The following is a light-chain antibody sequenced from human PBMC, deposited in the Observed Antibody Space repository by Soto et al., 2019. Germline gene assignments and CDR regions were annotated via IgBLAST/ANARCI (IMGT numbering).Light chain of an antibody. V-gene: IGKV3-15*01. CDR1: QSVISN. CDR3: QQYNRSPRT. CDR2: GAS. Sequence: EIRMTQSPVTRSVSGGGGDTVACRASQSVISNLAWYQQKPGQAPRLLIYGASTRATGIPDRFSGSGSGTEFTLAIRCLQSGDFALYYCQQYNRSPRTFGRGTKVDIK. J-gene: IGKJ3*01.